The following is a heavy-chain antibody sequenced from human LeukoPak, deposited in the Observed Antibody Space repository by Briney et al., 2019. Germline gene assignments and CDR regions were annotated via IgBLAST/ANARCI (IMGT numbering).Heavy chain of an antibody. D-gene: IGHD3-9*01. V-gene: IGHV3-15*01. J-gene: IGHJ4*02. CDR1: GFTFSNAW. CDR2: IKSKTDGGTT. Sequence: GGSLRLSCTASGFTFSNAWMSWVRQAPGKGLEWVGRIKSKTDGGTTDYAAPVKGRFTISRDDSKNTLYLQMNSLKTEDTAVYYCTTDKRYFDWLTNHDYWGQGTLVTVSS. CDR3: TTDKRYFDWLTNHDY.